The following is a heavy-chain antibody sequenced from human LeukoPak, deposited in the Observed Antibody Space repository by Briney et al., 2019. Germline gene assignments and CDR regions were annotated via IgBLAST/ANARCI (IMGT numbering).Heavy chain of an antibody. V-gene: IGHV3-20*04. CDR2: INWNGGST. CDR3: ARGGAPTDRCSGGSCYSGPGRSAYYYYMDV. D-gene: IGHD2-15*01. Sequence: PGGSPILSCAAPGFTFDDYGISWVRRAPGKGLELDSGINWNGGSTGYADSVKGRFTISRDNAKNSLYLQMNSLRAEDTALYYCARGGAPTDRCSGGSCYSGPGRSAYYYYMDVWGKGATVTVSS. J-gene: IGHJ6*03. CDR1: GFTFDDYG.